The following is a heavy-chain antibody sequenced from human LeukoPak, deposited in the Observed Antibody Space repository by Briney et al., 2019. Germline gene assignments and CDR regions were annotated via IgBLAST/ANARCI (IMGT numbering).Heavy chain of an antibody. Sequence: SQTLSLTCTVSGVSISSVDYYWNWIRQHPGKGLEWIGYIYYSGSTYYNPSLKSRLTISVDTSKIQFSLKLSSVTAADTAVYYCARVAVVVAATRYYYGMDVWGQGTTVTVSS. CDR1: GVSISSVDYY. CDR3: ARVAVVVAATRYYYGMDV. V-gene: IGHV4-31*03. J-gene: IGHJ6*02. D-gene: IGHD2-15*01. CDR2: IYYSGST.